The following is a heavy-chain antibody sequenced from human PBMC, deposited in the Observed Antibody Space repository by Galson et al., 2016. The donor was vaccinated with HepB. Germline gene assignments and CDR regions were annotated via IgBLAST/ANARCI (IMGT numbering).Heavy chain of an antibody. CDR1: GFLFSDYY. CDR2: ISSDSSYT. J-gene: IGHJ6*03. V-gene: IGHV3-11*06. CDR3: AIVLRYHDMDV. D-gene: IGHD3-10*02. Sequence: SLRHSCASSGFLFSDYYMTWIRQAPGKGLQRISHISSDSSYTNYADSVKGRFAISRDNAKNSLNLQMHSLRAEDTAVYYCAIVLRYHDMDVWGKGTPVTVSS.